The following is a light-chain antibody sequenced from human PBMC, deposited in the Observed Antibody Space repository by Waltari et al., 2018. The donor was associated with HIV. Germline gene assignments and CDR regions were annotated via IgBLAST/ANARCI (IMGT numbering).Light chain of an antibody. CDR3: QQRSNWPPYT. V-gene: IGKV3-11*01. CDR2: DAS. Sequence: EIVLTQSPATLSLSPGERAPLSCRASQSVSSYLAWYQQKPGQAPRLLIYDASNRATGSPARFSGSGSGTDFTLTITSLEPEDFAVYYCQQRSNWPPYTFGQGTKLEIK. CDR1: QSVSSY. J-gene: IGKJ2*01.